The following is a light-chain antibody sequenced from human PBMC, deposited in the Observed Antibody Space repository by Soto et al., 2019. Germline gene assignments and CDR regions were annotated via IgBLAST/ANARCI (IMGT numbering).Light chain of an antibody. CDR3: QSYDLDLGEWV. CDR2: GND. Sequence: QSGLTQSPSLSGAPGQRVTISCTGGTSNIGAGYDVHWYQQYPGEAPKLLIYGNDNRPSGVPDRFAGSKSATSASLAITGLQGDDEADYYCQSYDLDLGEWVFGGGTQLTVL. CDR1: TSNIGAGYD. J-gene: IGLJ7*01. V-gene: IGLV1-40*01.